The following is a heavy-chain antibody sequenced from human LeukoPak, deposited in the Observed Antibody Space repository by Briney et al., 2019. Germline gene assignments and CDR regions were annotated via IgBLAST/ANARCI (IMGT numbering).Heavy chain of an antibody. Sequence: GASVKVSCKASGGTFSSYGISWVRQAPGQGLEWMGGIIPLFGTANYAQKFQGRLTISADESTRTVYMELCSLRSDDTAVYYCARVASGYNYGDQFDYWGQGTLVTVSS. J-gene: IGHJ4*02. CDR3: ARVASGYNYGDQFDY. CDR2: IIPLFGTA. CDR1: GGTFSSYG. V-gene: IGHV1-69*13. D-gene: IGHD5-18*01.